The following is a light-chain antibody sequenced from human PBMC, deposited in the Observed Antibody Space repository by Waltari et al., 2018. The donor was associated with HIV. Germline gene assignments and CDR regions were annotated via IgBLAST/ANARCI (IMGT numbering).Light chain of an antibody. Sequence: QSALTQPTSTSGTPGQRVTISCSGSSANIGKYVVNWFQQDPGTAPKLLVSGRDQRPSGVPDRFSGSKSGTSGSLAISGLQSEDEGDYYCAVWDDSVNGYVFGTGTKVTVL. V-gene: IGLV1-44*01. CDR3: AVWDDSVNGYV. CDR2: GRD. CDR1: SANIGKYV. J-gene: IGLJ1*01.